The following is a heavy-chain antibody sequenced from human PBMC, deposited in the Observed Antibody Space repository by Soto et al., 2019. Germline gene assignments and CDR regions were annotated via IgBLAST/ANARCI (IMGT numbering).Heavy chain of an antibody. V-gene: IGHV2-5*02. D-gene: IGHD6-6*01. CDR3: AHSPGMSIAARRGAHKNNCFDP. J-gene: IGHJ5*02. Sequence: SGPTLVNPTQTLTLTCTFSGFSLSTSGVGVGWIRQPPGKALEWLALIYWDDDKRYSPSLKSRLTITKDTSKNQVVLTMTNMAPLDTPTYYCAHSPGMSIAARRGAHKNNCFDPWGQGTLVPVSP. CDR1: GFSLSTSGVG. CDR2: IYWDDDK.